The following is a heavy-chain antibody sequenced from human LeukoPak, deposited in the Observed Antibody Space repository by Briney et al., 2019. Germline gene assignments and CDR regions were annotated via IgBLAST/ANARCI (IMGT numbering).Heavy chain of an antibody. J-gene: IGHJ4*02. Sequence: PGGSLRLSCAASGFTFTSYARSWVRQAPGKGLEWVSVISGSGGTTYYADSVKVRFTISRDNSKNKVSMNMNSVRAEDTAVYYCAKVRRYYYDSGAYYHYWGQGTLVTVSS. CDR2: ISGSGGTT. CDR1: GFTFTSYA. D-gene: IGHD3-22*01. CDR3: AKVRRYYYDSGAYYHY. V-gene: IGHV3-23*01.